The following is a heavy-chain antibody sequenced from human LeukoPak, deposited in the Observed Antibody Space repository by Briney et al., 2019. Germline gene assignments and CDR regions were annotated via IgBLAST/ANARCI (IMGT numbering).Heavy chain of an antibody. CDR3: ARVFHTVTTNVDY. CDR1: GFTFSSYA. J-gene: IGHJ4*02. CDR2: ISYDGSNK. D-gene: IGHD4-17*01. V-gene: IGHV3-30-3*01. Sequence: PGGSLRLSCAASGFTFSSYAMHWVRQAPGKGLEWVAVISYDGSNKYYADSVKGRFTISRDNSKYTLYLQMNSLRAEDTAVYYCARVFHTVTTNVDYWGQGTLVTVSS.